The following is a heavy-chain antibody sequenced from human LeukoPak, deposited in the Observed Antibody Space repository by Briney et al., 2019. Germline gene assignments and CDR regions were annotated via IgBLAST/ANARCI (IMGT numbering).Heavy chain of an antibody. CDR2: INPDTGGP. J-gene: IGHJ5*02. CDR3: ARDKEARGKFEWLLSPWFDP. V-gene: IGHV1-2*02. CDR1: GYTFTDYY. Sequence: ASVKVSCKASGYTFTDYYIHWVRQAPGQGLEWMGWINPDTGGPDYSQKFQGRVTMTRDTSINTVYMELNRLTSDDTAVYYCARDKEARGKFEWLLSPWFDPWGQGTLVTVSS. D-gene: IGHD3-9*01.